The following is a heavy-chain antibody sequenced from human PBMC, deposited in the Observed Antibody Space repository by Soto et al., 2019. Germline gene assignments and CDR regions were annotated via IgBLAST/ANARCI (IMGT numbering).Heavy chain of an antibody. J-gene: IGHJ6*02. D-gene: IGHD6-13*01. CDR1: GFTFSSYG. CDR2: LWYDGSNK. CDR3: ARGMQQLVPPYYYGMAV. Sequence: PGGSLRLSCAASGFTFSSYGMHWVRQAPGKGLEWVAVLWYDGSNKYYADSVKGRFTISRDNSKITLYLQMNSLRAEDTAVYYCARGMQQLVPPYYYGMAVWGQVTTVTVPS. V-gene: IGHV3-33*01.